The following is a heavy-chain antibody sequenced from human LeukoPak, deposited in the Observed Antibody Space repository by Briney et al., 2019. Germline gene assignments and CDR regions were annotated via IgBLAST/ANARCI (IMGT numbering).Heavy chain of an antibody. CDR1: GGSICSGSYY. CDR2: IYTSGST. J-gene: IGHJ4*02. D-gene: IGHD6-13*01. CDR3: ARGRGSSWPFGY. V-gene: IGHV4-61*02. Sequence: SETLSLTCTVSGGSICSGSYYWSWIRQPAGKGLEWIGRIYTSGSTNYNPSLKSRVTISVDTSKNQFSLKLSSVTAADTAVYYCARGRGSSWPFGYWGQGTLVTVSS.